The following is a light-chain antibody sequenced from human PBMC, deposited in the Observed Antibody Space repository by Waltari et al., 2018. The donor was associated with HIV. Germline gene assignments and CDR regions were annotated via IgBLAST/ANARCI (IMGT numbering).Light chain of an antibody. J-gene: IGLJ2*01. Sequence: QSVLTQPPSASATPGQRVAISCSATWHDIVSNVVPWYQLRPGTTPTLLISRDDQRPSGVPDRFSGSKSDSSASLAVTDLRSEDEGEYFCSTWDNSLGTYIFGGGTKLTVL. CDR2: RDD. CDR3: STWDNSLGTYI. V-gene: IGLV1-47*01. CDR1: WHDIVSNV.